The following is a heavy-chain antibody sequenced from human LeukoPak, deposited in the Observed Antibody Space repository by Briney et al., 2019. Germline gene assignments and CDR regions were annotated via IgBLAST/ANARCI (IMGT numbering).Heavy chain of an antibody. CDR1: GGSISSGVYY. V-gene: IGHV4-31*03. J-gene: IGHJ3*02. CDR3: ARGVKGLRGAFDI. CDR2: IYYSGST. D-gene: IGHD3-10*01. Sequence: SETLSLTCTVSGGSISSGVYYWSWIRQHPGKGLEWIGYIYYSGSTYSNPSLKSRLTMSVDISKNQFSLKLSSVTAADTAVYYCARGVKGLRGAFDIWAKGQWSPSLQ.